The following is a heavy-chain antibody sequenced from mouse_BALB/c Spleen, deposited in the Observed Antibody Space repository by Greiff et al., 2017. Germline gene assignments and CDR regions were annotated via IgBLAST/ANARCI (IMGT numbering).Heavy chain of an antibody. CDR3: ACIYGNDGGLDY. CDR2: IFPGDGST. CDR1: GYTFTSYD. D-gene: IGHD2-2*01. J-gene: IGHJ2*01. Sequence: QVQLQQSGAELVKPGSSVKLSCKASGYTFTSYDINWVRQRPEQGLEWIGRIFPGDGSTKYNEKFKSKATLTTDKSSSTAYMQRSRLTSEDSAVYFGACIYGNDGGLDYWGQGTTLTVSS. V-gene: IGHV1S56*01.